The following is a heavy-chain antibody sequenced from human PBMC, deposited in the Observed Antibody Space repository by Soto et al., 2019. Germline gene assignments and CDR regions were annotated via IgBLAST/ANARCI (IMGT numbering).Heavy chain of an antibody. CDR3: ARGANYYDISGYYDY. J-gene: IGHJ4*02. CDR2: ISSGGSTI. CDR1: GFTFNNYE. V-gene: IGHV3-48*03. D-gene: IGHD3-22*01. Sequence: EVQLVESGGGLVQPGGPLRLSCAASGFTFNNYEMNWVRQAPGKGLEWVSYISSGGSTISYADSVKGRFTISRDDAKNSLYLQMNSLRAEDTAVYYCARGANYYDISGYYDYWGQGTLVTVSS.